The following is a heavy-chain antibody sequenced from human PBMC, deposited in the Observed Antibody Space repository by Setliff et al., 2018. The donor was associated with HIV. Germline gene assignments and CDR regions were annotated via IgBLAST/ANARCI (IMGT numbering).Heavy chain of an antibody. CDR3: AHSIPEDFNSSSWYKFYYGMDV. J-gene: IGHJ6*02. V-gene: IGHV2-70*12. Sequence: SGPTLVNPTQTLTLTCTFSGFSLNTSAMRASWIRQPPGKALEWLARIDWDDDKYCSTSLKTRLTITKDTSKNQVVLTMTNMDPVDTGTYYCAHSIPEDFNSSSWYKFYYGMDVWGQGTTVTVSS. CDR1: GFSLNTSAMR. CDR2: IDWDDDK. D-gene: IGHD6-13*01.